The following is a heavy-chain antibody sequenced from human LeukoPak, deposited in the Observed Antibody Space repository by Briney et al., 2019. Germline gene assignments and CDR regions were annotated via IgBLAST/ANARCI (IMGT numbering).Heavy chain of an antibody. CDR1: VYSVSSGYY. CDR2: IYSSGST. CDR3: ARRGSGGGNFDY. J-gene: IGHJ4*02. V-gene: IGHV4-38-2*01. D-gene: IGHD3-16*01. Sequence: PSETLSLTCAISVYSVSSGYYWAWIRQPPGKGGEWIGSIYSSGSTYYSPYLKSRVTISVDTSKNQFSLKLSSVTAADTAVYYCARRGSGGGNFDYWGQGTLVTVSS.